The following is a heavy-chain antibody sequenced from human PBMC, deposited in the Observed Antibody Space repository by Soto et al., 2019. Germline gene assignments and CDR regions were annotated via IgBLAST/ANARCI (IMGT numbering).Heavy chain of an antibody. D-gene: IGHD1-26*01. CDR1: GYTFTGYY. Sequence: ASVKVSCKASGYTFTGYYMHWVRQAPGQGLEWMGWINPNSGGTNYAQKFQGRVTMTRDTSISTAYMELSRLRSDDTAVYYCARGLVGDGYNHHDYWGQGTLVTVSS. V-gene: IGHV1-2*02. CDR2: INPNSGGT. CDR3: ARGLVGDGYNHHDY. J-gene: IGHJ4*02.